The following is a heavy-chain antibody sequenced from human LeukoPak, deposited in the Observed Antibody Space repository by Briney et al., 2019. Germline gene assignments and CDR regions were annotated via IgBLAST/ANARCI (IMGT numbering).Heavy chain of an antibody. CDR3: ARDWRADY. CDR2: IGNSGAGT. CDR1: GFTFSNYA. Sequence: GGSLRLPCAASGFTFSNYAMTWVRQAPGKGLEWVSAIGNSGAGTKYADSVKGRFTISRDNSKNTLYLQMNSLRAEDTAVYYCARDWRADYWGQGTLVTVSS. J-gene: IGHJ4*02. V-gene: IGHV3-23*01.